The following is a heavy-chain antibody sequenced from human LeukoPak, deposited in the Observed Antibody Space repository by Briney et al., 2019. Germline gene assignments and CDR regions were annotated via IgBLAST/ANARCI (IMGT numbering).Heavy chain of an antibody. CDR3: AKDLLELLWFDVPPN. CDR1: GFTFSSYG. Sequence: GGSLRLSCAASGFTFSSYGMHWVRQAPGKGLEWVACIRYDGSNKYYADSVKGRFTISRDNSKNTLYLQMNSLRAEDTAVYYCAKDLLELLWFDVPPNWGQGTLVTVSS. J-gene: IGHJ4*02. CDR2: IRYDGSNK. D-gene: IGHD3-10*01. V-gene: IGHV3-30*02.